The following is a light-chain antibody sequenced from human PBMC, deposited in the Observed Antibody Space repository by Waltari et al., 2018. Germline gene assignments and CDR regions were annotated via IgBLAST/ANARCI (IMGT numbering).Light chain of an antibody. V-gene: IGLV1-40*01. CDR3: QSYDSLSGSM. CDR1: SSNIGAGYD. J-gene: IGLJ3*02. Sequence: QSVLTQPPSVSGAPGQRVTISCTGSSSNIGAGYDVHWYQHLPGKVPKLLIYGNSARPSGVPRRFSGSKSGTSAYLAITGLQAEDEATYYCQSYDSLSGSMFGGGTKLTVL. CDR2: GNS.